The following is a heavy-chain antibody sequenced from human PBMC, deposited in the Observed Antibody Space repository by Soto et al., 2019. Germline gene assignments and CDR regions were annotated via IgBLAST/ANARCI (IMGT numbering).Heavy chain of an antibody. J-gene: IGHJ6*03. CDR3: ARGGTDIVVVPADYYYYMDV. Sequence: SETLSLTCTVSGGSISSYYWSWIRQPPGKGLEWIGYIYYSGSTNYNPSLKSRVTISVDTSKNQFSLKLSSVTAADTAVYYCARGGTDIVVVPADYYYYMDVWGKGTTVTVSS. CDR1: GGSISSYY. D-gene: IGHD2-2*01. CDR2: IYYSGST. V-gene: IGHV4-59*08.